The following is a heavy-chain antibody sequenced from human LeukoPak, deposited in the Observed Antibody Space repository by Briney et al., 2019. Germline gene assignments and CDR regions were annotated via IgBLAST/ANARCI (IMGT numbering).Heavy chain of an antibody. V-gene: IGHV1-18*01. CDR3: ARGSVTLDD. J-gene: IGHJ4*02. CDR1: GYTFTRYG. CDR2: ISTYSGNT. Sequence: ASVKVSCKASGYTFTRYGISWVRQAPGQGLEWMGWISTYSGNTNYAQKLQGRDTMTTDTSTSAAYMELRSLRSDDTALYYCARGSVTLDDWGQGTLVTVSS. D-gene: IGHD4-11*01.